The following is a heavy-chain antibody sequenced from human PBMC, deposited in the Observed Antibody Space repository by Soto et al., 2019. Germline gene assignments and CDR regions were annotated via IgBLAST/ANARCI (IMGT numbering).Heavy chain of an antibody. CDR2: ISGSGSNI. Sequence: GSLRLSCAASVFTFSSYSINWVLQAPGKGLEWVSSISGSGSNIYYADSVKGRFTISRDNAKNSLYLQMNSLRAEDTAVYYCARAGAYDSIWGTYRADWFDPWGQGTLVTVSS. CDR3: ARAGAYDSIWGTYRADWFDP. V-gene: IGHV3-21*01. D-gene: IGHD3-16*02. CDR1: VFTFSSYS. J-gene: IGHJ5*02.